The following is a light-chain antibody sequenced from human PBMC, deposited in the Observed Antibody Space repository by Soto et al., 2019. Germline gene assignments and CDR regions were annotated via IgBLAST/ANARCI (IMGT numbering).Light chain of an antibody. CDR2: AAS. J-gene: IGKJ4*01. Sequence: DIQMTQSPSSVSASVGDRVTITCRASQGISRWLAWYQQKPGQAPKLLIYAASSLQSGVTSRFSGSGSGTDFTLTISSLQPEDFATYYCQQADSFPLTFGGGTKVEVK. CDR3: QQADSFPLT. V-gene: IGKV1D-12*01. CDR1: QGISRW.